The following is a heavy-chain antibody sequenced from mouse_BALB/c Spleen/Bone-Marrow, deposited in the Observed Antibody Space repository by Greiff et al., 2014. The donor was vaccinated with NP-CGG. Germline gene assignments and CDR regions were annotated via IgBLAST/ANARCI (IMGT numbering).Heavy chain of an antibody. CDR2: INSNGGST. CDR1: GFTFSSYG. CDR3: ARVWYFDY. Sequence: EVKLVESGGGLVQPGGSLKLSCAASGFTFSSYGMPWVRQTPDKRLELVATINSNGGSTYYPDSVKGRFTISRDNAKNTLYLQMSSLKSEDTAMYYFARVWYFDYWGQGTSLTVSS. J-gene: IGHJ2*03. V-gene: IGHV5-6-3*01.